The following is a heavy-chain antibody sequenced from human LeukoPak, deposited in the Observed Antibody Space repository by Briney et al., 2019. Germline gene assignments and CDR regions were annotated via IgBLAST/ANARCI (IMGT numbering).Heavy chain of an antibody. V-gene: IGHV3-23*01. Sequence: GGSLRLSCAASGFTFSSYAMSWVRQAPGKGLEWVSAISGSGGSTYYADSVKGRFTISRDNSKNTLYLQMNSLRAEDTAVYYCARDEGGIAVAGTDYWGQGTLVTVPS. CDR3: ARDEGGIAVAGTDY. J-gene: IGHJ4*02. D-gene: IGHD6-19*01. CDR2: ISGSGGST. CDR1: GFTFSSYA.